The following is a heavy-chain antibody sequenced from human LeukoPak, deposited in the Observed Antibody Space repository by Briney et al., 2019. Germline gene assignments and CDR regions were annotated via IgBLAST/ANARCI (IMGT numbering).Heavy chain of an antibody. V-gene: IGHV3-49*03. CDR2: IRSKAYGGTT. Sequence: GRSLRLSCTASGFTFGDYAMSWFRQAPGKGLEWVGFIRSKAYGGTTEYAASVKGRFTISRDDSKSIAYLQMNSLKTEDTAVYYCTRDPLCSSTSCSNQDYWGQGTLVTVSS. CDR3: TRDPLCSSTSCSNQDY. CDR1: GFTFGDYA. J-gene: IGHJ4*02. D-gene: IGHD2-2*01.